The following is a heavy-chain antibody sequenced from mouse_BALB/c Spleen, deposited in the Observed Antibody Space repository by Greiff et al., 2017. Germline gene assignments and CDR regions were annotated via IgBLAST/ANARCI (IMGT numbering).Heavy chain of an antibody. CDR1: GYTFTSYN. D-gene: IGHD1-2*01. Sequence: QVQLQQPGAELVKPGASVKMSCKASGYTFTSYNMHWVKQTPGQGLEWIGAIYPGNGDTSYNQKFKGKATLTADKSSSTAYMQLSSLTSEDSAVYYCARCSLLRFFDYWGQGTTLTVSS. J-gene: IGHJ2*01. CDR3: ARCSLLRFFDY. V-gene: IGHV1-12*01. CDR2: IYPGNGDT.